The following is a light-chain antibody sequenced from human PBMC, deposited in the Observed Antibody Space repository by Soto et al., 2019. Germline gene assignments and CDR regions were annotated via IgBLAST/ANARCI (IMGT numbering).Light chain of an antibody. CDR2: EAS. CDR3: QQYGTPRSVT. Sequence: ESVLIQSPATLSLSPGERATLSCRASQTVSSSLAWYQQKPCQPPRLLIYEASNRATGIPASFSGSGFGTDFTLTISKVEPDDFAVYYCQQYGTPRSVTFGQGTRLEIK. V-gene: IGKV3-11*01. J-gene: IGKJ5*01. CDR1: QTVSSS.